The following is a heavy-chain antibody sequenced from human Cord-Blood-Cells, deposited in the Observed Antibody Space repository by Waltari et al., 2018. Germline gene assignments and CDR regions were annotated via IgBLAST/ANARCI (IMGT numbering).Heavy chain of an antibody. D-gene: IGHD6-19*01. CDR2: ISYDGSNK. J-gene: IGHJ4*02. V-gene: IGHV3-30*03. CDR1: GFTFSSYG. CDR3: ATPKYSSGWYYFDY. Sequence: QVQLVESGGGVVQPGRSLRLSCAASGFTFSSYGMHWVRQAPGKGLEWVAVISYDGSNKYYADSVKGRFTISRDNSKNTLYLQMNSLRAEDTAVYYCATPKYSSGWYYFDYWGQGTRVTVSS.